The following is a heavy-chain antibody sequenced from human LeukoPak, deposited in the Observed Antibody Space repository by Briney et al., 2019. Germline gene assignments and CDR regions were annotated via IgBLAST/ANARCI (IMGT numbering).Heavy chain of an antibody. CDR2: INHRGST. J-gene: IGHJ4*02. CDR3: ARSGSGYNDY. D-gene: IGHD3-22*01. V-gene: IGHV4-34*01. CDR1: GGSFSGYY. Sequence: SETLSLTCAVYGGSFSGYYWSWIRQPPGKGLEWIGEINHRGSTNYNPSLKSRVTISVDTSKNQFSLKLSSVTAADTAVYYCARSGSGYNDYWGQGTLVTVSS.